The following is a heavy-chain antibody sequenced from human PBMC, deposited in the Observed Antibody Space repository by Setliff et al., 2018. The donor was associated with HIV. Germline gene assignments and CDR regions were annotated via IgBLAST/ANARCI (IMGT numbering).Heavy chain of an antibody. J-gene: IGHJ4*02. CDR3: ARHVARFDYDTGGYYVSHFDY. CDR1: GGSISNYY. V-gene: IGHV4-59*01. D-gene: IGHD3-22*01. CDR2: ISYTGTT. Sequence: SETLSLTCTVSGGSISNYYWSWIRQPPGKGLGWIGYISYTGTTKYNPSLKSRVTISVDTSKNQFSVRLSSVSAADTAVYFRARHVARFDYDTGGYYVSHFDYWGQGTQVTVSS.